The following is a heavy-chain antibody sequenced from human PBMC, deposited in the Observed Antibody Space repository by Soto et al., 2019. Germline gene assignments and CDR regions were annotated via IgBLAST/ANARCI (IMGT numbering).Heavy chain of an antibody. D-gene: IGHD5-18*01. V-gene: IGHV3-48*02. J-gene: IGHJ4*02. CDR3: ARGINPGSEYSYELNFDY. CDR2: ISSSSSTI. Sequence: GESLKISCAASGFTFSSYSMNWVRQAPGKGLEWVSYISSSSSTIYYADSVKGRFTISRDNAKNSLYLQMNSLRDEDTAVYYCARGINPGSEYSYELNFDYWGQGTLVTVSS. CDR1: GFTFSSYS.